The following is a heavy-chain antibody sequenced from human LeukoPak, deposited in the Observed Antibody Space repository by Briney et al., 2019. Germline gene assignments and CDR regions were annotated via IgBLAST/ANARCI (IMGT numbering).Heavy chain of an antibody. CDR1: GFTFSSYG. V-gene: IGHV3-30*03. CDR3: ARDVATISNWFDP. D-gene: IGHD5-24*01. J-gene: IGHJ5*02. CDR2: ISYDGSNK. Sequence: GRSLRLSCAASGFTFSSYGMHWVRQAPGKGLEWVAVISYDGSNKYYADSVKGRFTISRDNAKNSLYLQMNSLRAEDTAVYYCARDVATISNWFDPWGQGILVTVSS.